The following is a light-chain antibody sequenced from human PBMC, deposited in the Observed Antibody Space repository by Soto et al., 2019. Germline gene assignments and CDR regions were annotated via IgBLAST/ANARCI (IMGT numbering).Light chain of an antibody. CDR2: GAS. V-gene: IGKV3-15*01. CDR3: QQYKNWPHT. J-gene: IGKJ1*01. Sequence: ETEMTQSPGTLYLSPGERATLSCRASQSVSDNLAWYQQRPGQGPRLLIYGASTRATGIPARFSGSGSGTEFTLTISSLQSEDFAVYYCQQYKNWPHTFGQGTKVDIK. CDR1: QSVSDN.